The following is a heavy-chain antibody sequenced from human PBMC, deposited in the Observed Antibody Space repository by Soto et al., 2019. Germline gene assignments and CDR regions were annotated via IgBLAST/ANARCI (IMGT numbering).Heavy chain of an antibody. Sequence: QVHLQESGPGLVKPSGTLSLTCAVSGGSITTNWWSWVRQPPGKGLEWIGEIYHSGTTNYNPSLRGRVTISVDKSNNQFSLNLKSVTAADSAIYYCARHIAVARTRGFDYWGQGNLVTVSS. J-gene: IGHJ4*02. D-gene: IGHD6-19*01. CDR1: GGSITTNW. CDR3: ARHIAVARTRGFDY. V-gene: IGHV4-4*02. CDR2: IYHSGTT.